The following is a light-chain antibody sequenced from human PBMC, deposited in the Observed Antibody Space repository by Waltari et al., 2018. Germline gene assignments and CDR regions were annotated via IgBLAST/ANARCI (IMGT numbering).Light chain of an antibody. CDR2: DVS. CDR3: NSYAGSSSWV. V-gene: IGLV2-14*01. Sequence: QSALTQPASVSGSPGQSITISCTGTSSDVGFYNYVSWYQQPPGKAPKLMIYDVSERPSGVSNRFSGSKSGNTASLTISGLQAEDEADYYCNSYAGSSSWVFGGGTKLTVL. J-gene: IGLJ3*02. CDR1: SSDVGFYNY.